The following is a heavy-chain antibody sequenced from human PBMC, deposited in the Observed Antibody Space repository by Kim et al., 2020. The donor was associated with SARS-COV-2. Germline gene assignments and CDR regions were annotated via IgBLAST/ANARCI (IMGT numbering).Heavy chain of an antibody. J-gene: IGHJ4*02. CDR1: GGSFSGYY. D-gene: IGHD3-10*01. Sequence: SETLSLTCAVYGGSFSGYYWSWIRQPPGKGLEWIGEINHSGSTNYNPSLKSRVTISVDTSKNQFSLKLSSVTAADTAVYYCARGGGEGNFDYWGQVTLVT. V-gene: IGHV4-34*01. CDR2: INHSGST. CDR3: ARGGGEGNFDY.